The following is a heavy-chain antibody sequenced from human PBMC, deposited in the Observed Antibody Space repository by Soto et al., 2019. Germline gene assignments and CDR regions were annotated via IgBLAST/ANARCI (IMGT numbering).Heavy chain of an antibody. J-gene: IGHJ4*02. V-gene: IGHV3-30*18. Sequence: GGSLILSCAASGFTFSSYGMHWVRQAPGKGLEWVAVISYDGSNKYYADSVKGRFTISRDNSKNTLYLQMNSLRAEDTAVYYCAKSITIIVGVSQDYWCQG. CDR2: ISYDGSNK. D-gene: IGHD3-22*01. CDR1: GFTFSSYG. CDR3: AKSITIIVGVSQDY.